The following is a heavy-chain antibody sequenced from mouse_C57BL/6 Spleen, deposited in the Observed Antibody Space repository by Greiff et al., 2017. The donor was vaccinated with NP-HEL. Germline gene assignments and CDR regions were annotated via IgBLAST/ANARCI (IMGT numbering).Heavy chain of an antibody. CDR2: ISDGGSYT. D-gene: IGHD1-1*01. J-gene: IGHJ4*01. CDR3: ARSYYYGSSWYAMDY. Sequence: DVKLVESGGGLVKPGGSLKLSCAASGFTFSSYAMSWVRQPPEQRLEWVATISDGGSYTYYPDNVKGRFTISRDNAKNNLYLQMSHLKSEDTAMYYCARSYYYGSSWYAMDYWGQGTSVTVSS. CDR1: GFTFSSYA. V-gene: IGHV5-4*03.